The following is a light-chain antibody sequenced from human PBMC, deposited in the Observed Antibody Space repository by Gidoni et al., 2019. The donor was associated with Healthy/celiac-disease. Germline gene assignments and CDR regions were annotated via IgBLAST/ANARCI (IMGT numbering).Light chain of an antibody. J-gene: IGLJ2*01. CDR1: SSNIGAGYD. CDR2: GNI. CDR3: QSYDSSLSGSV. V-gene: IGLV1-40*01. Sequence: QSVLPQPPSVSGAPGQRVTLSCTGSSSNIGAGYDVHWYQQLPGTAPKLIIYGNINRPSGVPDRFSGSKSGTSASLAITGLQAEDEADYYCQSYDSSLSGSVFGGGTKLTVL.